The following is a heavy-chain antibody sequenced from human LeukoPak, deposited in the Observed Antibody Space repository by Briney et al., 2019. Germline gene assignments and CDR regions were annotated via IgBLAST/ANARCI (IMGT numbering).Heavy chain of an antibody. Sequence: SETLSLTCTVSGGSISSHYWSWIRQPPGKGLEWIGSMYYSGSTNYTPSLESRVTISVDTSKNQFSLKLNSVPAADTAVYYCVRGGVYFDYWGQGTLVTVSS. V-gene: IGHV4-59*11. CDR3: VRGGVYFDY. D-gene: IGHD3-16*01. J-gene: IGHJ4*02. CDR2: MYYSGST. CDR1: GGSISSHY.